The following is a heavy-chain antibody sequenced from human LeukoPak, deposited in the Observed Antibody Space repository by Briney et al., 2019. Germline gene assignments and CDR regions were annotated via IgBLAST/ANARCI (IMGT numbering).Heavy chain of an antibody. V-gene: IGHV3-48*03. CDR1: GFTFSSYE. D-gene: IGHD4/OR15-4a*01. Sequence: GGSLRLSCAASGFTFSSYEMNWVRQAPGKGLEWVSYISSSGSTIYYADSVRGRFTISRDNAKNSLYLQMNSLRAEDTAVYYCARDGLGGVLRIGFDNLGQGTMVTVSS. CDR3: ARDGLGGVLRIGFDN. CDR2: ISSSGSTI. J-gene: IGHJ3*02.